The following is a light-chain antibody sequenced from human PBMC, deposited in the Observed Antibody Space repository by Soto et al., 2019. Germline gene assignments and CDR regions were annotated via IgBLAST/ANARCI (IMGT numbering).Light chain of an antibody. CDR3: QQYNKWPIT. CDR1: QNIYSN. V-gene: IGKV3-15*01. CDR2: RAS. Sequence: IVMTQSPATLSVSPGESATLSCRASQNIYSNIAWYQQRPGQAPRLLIYRASTRAPGVPARFSGSGSGTDFTLTISSLQSEDFAVYYCQQYNKWPITFGQGTRLEI. J-gene: IGKJ5*01.